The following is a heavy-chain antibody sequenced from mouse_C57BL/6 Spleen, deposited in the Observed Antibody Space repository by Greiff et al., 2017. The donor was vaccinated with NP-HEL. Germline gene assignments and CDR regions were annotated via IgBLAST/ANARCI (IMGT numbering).Heavy chain of an antibody. CDR3: ARSFYYYGSSGYFDY. V-gene: IGHV1-59*01. J-gene: IGHJ2*01. CDR1: GYTFTSYW. D-gene: IGHD1-1*01. CDR2: IDPSDSYT. Sequence: QVQLQQPGAELVRPGTSVKLSCKASGYTFTSYWMHWVKQRPGQGLEWIGVIDPSDSYTNYNQKFKGKATLTVDISSSTAYMQLSSLTSEDSAVYYCARSFYYYGSSGYFDYWGQGTTLTVSS.